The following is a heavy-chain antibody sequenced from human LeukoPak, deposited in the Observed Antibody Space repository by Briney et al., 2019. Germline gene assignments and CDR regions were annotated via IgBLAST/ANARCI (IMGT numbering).Heavy chain of an antibody. V-gene: IGHV4-34*01. CDR3: ARVGAYYYDSSGYQY. CDR2: INHSGST. D-gene: IGHD3-22*01. J-gene: IGHJ4*02. CDR1: GGSFSGYY. Sequence: SETPSLTCAVYGGSFSGYYWSWIRQPPGKGLEWIGEINHSGSTNYNPSLKSRVTISVDTSKNQFSLKLSSVTAADTAVYYCARVGAYYYDSSGYQYWGQGTLVTVSS.